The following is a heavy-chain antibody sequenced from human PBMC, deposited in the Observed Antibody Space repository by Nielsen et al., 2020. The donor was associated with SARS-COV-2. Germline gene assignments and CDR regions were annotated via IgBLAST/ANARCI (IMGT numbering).Heavy chain of an antibody. CDR1: GGTFSSYT. Sequence: SVKVSCKASGGTFSSYTISWVRQAPGQGLEWMGRIIPILGIANYAQKFQGRVTITADKSTSTAYMELSSLRSEDTAVYYCARDLNEYCSSTSCYTGPYYYYGMDVWGQGTTVTVSS. J-gene: IGHJ6*02. D-gene: IGHD2-2*02. V-gene: IGHV1-69*02. CDR2: IIPILGIA. CDR3: ARDLNEYCSSTSCYTGPYYYYGMDV.